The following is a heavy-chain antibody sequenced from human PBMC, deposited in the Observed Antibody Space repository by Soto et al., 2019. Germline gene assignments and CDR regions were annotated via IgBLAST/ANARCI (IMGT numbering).Heavy chain of an antibody. V-gene: IGHV3-23*01. CDR3: AKDRHDYYDSSGYYFGPWLPPYYYYGMDG. D-gene: IGHD3-22*01. CDR1: GFTFSSYA. J-gene: IGHJ6*02. Sequence: GGSLRLSCAASGFTFSSYAMSWVRQAPGKGLEWVSAISGSGGSTYYADSVKGRFTISRDNSKNTLYLQMNSLRAEDTAVYYCAKDRHDYYDSSGYYFGPWLPPYYYYGMDGWGQGTTVSVAS. CDR2: ISGSGGST.